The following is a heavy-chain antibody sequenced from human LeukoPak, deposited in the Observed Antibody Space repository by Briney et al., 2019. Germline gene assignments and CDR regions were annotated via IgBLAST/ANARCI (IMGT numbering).Heavy chain of an antibody. CDR1: GGSFSGYF. Sequence: SETLSLTCAVYGGSFSGYFWNWIRQPPGKGLEWIGEINQSGSTNYNPSLKSRVTISGDRSKNQFSLKLSYVTTEDMAVYFCARGRREGGYVRRDWFDPWGQGTLVTVSS. V-gene: IGHV4-34*01. CDR2: INQSGST. CDR3: ARGRREGGYVRRDWFDP. J-gene: IGHJ5*02. D-gene: IGHD5-12*01.